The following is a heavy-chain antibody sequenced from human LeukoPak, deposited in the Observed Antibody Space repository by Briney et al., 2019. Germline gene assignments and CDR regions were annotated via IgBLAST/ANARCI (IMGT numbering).Heavy chain of an antibody. CDR3: ATDARYCGGGACIATVDY. J-gene: IGHJ4*02. Sequence: ASVKVSCKVSGYTLTELSMHWVRQAPGKGVEWMGGFDPEDGETIYAQKFQGRVTMTEDTSTDIAYMELSRLRSEDTAVYYCATDARYCGGGACIATVDYWGQGTLVTASS. V-gene: IGHV1-24*01. D-gene: IGHD2-15*01. CDR2: FDPEDGET. CDR1: GYTLTELS.